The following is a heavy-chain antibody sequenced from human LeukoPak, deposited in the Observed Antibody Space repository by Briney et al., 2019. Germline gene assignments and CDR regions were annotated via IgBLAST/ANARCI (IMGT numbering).Heavy chain of an antibody. V-gene: IGHV4-61*01. Sequence: SETLSLTCTVSGGSISSSSYYWSWIRQPPGKGLEWIGYIYYSGSTNYNPSLKSRVTISVDTSKNQFSLKLSSVTAADTAVYYCASAPSPIYGDYVHYHYYMDVWGKGTTVTISS. D-gene: IGHD4-17*01. CDR3: ASAPSPIYGDYVHYHYYMDV. J-gene: IGHJ6*03. CDR1: GGSISSSSYY. CDR2: IYYSGST.